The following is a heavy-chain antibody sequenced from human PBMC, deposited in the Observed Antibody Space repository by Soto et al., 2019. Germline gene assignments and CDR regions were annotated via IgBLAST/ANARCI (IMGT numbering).Heavy chain of an antibody. D-gene: IGHD2-15*01. J-gene: IGHJ5*02. CDR3: ARARTSAFPVGCWFDP. CDR1: GGTFSSYA. V-gene: IGHV1-69*12. CDR2: IIPIFGTG. Sequence: QVQLVQSGAEVKKPGSSVKVCCKASGGTFSSYAISWVRQAPGQGLEWTGGIIPIFGTGNYAQKFQGRVTITADESTSTVYMELSNLRSEYTSVYYCARARTSAFPVGCWFDPGGQGTLVIVSS.